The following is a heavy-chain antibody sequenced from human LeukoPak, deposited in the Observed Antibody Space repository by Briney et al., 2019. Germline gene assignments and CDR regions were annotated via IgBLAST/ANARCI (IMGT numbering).Heavy chain of an antibody. J-gene: IGHJ3*02. V-gene: IGHV3-23*01. CDR1: GITLSNYG. CDR3: ARDPNGDYIGAFDM. D-gene: IGHD4-17*01. Sequence: GGSLRLSCAVSGITLSNYGMSWVRQAPGKGLEWVAGISGSGGGTYYADSVKGRFTISRDNPRNTLYLQMNSLRAEDTAVYYCARDPNGDYIGAFDMWGPGTMVTVSS. CDR2: ISGSGGGT.